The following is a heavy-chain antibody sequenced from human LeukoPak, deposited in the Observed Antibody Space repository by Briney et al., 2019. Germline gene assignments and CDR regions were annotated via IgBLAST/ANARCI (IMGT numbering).Heavy chain of an antibody. CDR2: ISYDGSNK. CDR3: ARSYYDSSGYYYGFDY. V-gene: IGHV3-30-3*01. D-gene: IGHD3-22*01. J-gene: IGHJ4*02. Sequence: GSLRLSCAASGFTFSSYTMHWVRQAPGKGLEWVAVISYDGSNKYYADSVKGRFTISRDNSKNTLYLQMNSLRAEDTAVYYCARSYYDSSGYYYGFDYWGQGTLVTVSS. CDR1: GFTFSSYT.